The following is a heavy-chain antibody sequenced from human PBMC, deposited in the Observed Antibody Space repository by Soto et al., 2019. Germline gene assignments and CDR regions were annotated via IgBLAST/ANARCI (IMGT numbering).Heavy chain of an antibody. J-gene: IGHJ6*02. CDR3: ARLNYDILTGSSYYYYGMDV. CDR2: IYYSGST. CDR1: GGSISSYY. V-gene: IGHV4-59*08. D-gene: IGHD3-9*01. Sequence: SETLSLTCTVSGGSISSYYWSWIRQPPGKGLEWIGYIYYSGSTNYNPSLKSRVTISVDTSKNQFSLKLSSVTAADTAVYYCARLNYDILTGSSYYYYGMDVWGQGTTVTVSS.